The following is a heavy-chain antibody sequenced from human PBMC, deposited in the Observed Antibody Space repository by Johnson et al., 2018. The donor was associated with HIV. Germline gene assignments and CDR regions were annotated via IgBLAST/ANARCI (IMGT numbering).Heavy chain of an antibody. CDR1: GFTFSNAW. D-gene: IGHD3-22*01. J-gene: IGHJ3*02. CDR2: IKSKTDGGTT. Sequence: VQLVESGGGLVKPGGSLRLSCAASGFTFSNAWMSWVRQAPGKGLEWVGRIKSKTDGGTTDYAAPVKGRFTISRDNSKNTLYLKMGSLRTEDMAVYYCARETYYDSSGLQIDTLDIWGQGTLVTVSS. CDR3: ARETYYDSSGLQIDTLDI. V-gene: IGHV3-15*01.